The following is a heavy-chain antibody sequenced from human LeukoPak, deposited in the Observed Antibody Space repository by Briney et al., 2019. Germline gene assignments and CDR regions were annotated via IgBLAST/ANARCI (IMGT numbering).Heavy chain of an antibody. CDR1: GGSISSSNW. D-gene: IGHD6-19*01. CDR3: AREDGSGSPHSSGWGDYYYYGMDV. V-gene: IGHV4-4*02. Sequence: PSETLSLTCAVSGGSISSSNWWSWVRQPPGKGLEWIGEIYHSGSTNYNPSLKSRVTISVDKSKNQFSLKLSSVTAADTAVYYCAREDGSGSPHSSGWGDYYYYGMDVWGLGTTVTVSS. CDR2: IYHSGST. J-gene: IGHJ6*02.